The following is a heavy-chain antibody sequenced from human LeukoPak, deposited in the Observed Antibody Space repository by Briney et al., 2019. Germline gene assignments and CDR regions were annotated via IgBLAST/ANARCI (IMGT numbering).Heavy chain of an antibody. CDR2: IYSGGNT. V-gene: IGHV3-66*01. D-gene: IGHD4-17*01. CDR3: ARDSTVTTLDY. CDR1: EFTVSSNY. J-gene: IGHJ4*02. Sequence: GGSLRLSCAASEFTVSSNYMTWVRQAPGKGLEWVSVIYSGGNTYYADSVKGRFTISRDNSKKTLYLQMNRLRAEDTAVYYCARDSTVTTLDYWGQGTLVTVSS.